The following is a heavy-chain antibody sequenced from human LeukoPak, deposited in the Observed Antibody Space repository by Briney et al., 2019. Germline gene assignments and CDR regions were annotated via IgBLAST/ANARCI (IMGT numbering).Heavy chain of an antibody. J-gene: IGHJ6*02. CDR2: IYPGDSDT. CDR3: ARLKYYGSGIPYGMDV. V-gene: IGHV5-51*01. CDR1: GYSFTSYW. Sequence: GESLKISCKGSGYSFTSYWIGWVRQMPGKGLEWMGIIYPGDSDTRYSPSFQGQVTISADKSISTAYLQWSSLKASDTAMYYCARLKYYGSGIPYGMDVWGQGTTVTVSS. D-gene: IGHD3-10*01.